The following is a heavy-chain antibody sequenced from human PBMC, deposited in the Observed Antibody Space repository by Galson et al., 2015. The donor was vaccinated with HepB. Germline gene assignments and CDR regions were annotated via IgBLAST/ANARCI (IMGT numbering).Heavy chain of an antibody. CDR3: ARAYSGSYSPPYR. J-gene: IGHJ4*02. CDR1: GFTFSSYW. CDR2: IKQDGSEK. V-gene: IGHV3-7*03. D-gene: IGHD1-26*01. Sequence: SLRLSCAASGFTFSSYWMTWVRQAPGEGLEWVANIKQDGSEKYYVDSVKGRFTISRDNAKNSLYLQMNSLRAEDTAVYYCARAYSGSYSPPYRWGQGTLVTVSS.